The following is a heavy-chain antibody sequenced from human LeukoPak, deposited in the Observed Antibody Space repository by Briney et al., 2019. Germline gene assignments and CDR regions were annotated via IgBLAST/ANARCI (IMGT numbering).Heavy chain of an antibody. CDR2: IYPGDSDT. Sequence: GESLKISCKGSGYIFSSYWIGWVRQMPGKGLEWMGIIYPGDSDTRYSPSFQGQVTISADKSISTAYLQWSSLKASDTAMYYCARPHSSGWYYFDYWGQGTLVTVSS. D-gene: IGHD6-19*01. J-gene: IGHJ4*02. V-gene: IGHV5-51*01. CDR3: ARPHSSGWYYFDY. CDR1: GYIFSSYW.